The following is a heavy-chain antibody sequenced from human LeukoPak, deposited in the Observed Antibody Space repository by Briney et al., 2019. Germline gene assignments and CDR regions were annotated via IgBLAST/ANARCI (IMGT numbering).Heavy chain of an antibody. CDR2: ISYDGSNK. V-gene: IGHV3-30*01. Sequence: GGSLRLSCAASGFTFSSYAMHWVRQAPGKGLEWVAVISYDGSNKYYADSVKGRFTISRDNSKNTLYLQMNSLRAEDTAVYYCARAEKYSYGRNNYYYYMDVWGKGTTVTVSS. J-gene: IGHJ6*03. CDR1: GFTFSSYA. D-gene: IGHD5-18*01. CDR3: ARAEKYSYGRNNYYYYMDV.